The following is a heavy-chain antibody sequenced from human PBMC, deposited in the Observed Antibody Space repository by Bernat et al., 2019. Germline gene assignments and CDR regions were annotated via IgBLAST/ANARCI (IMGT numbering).Heavy chain of an antibody. Sequence: EVQLVESGGGLVQPGGSLRLSCAASGFTFSSYWMHWVRQAPGKGLVWVSRINSNGTSINYADSVKGRFTISRDNAKNTLYLQMNSLRAEDSAVYFCARAVTRIKSLHIFNALDVWGQGTTVTVSS. CDR2: INSNGTSI. D-gene: IGHD4-17*01. CDR1: GFTFSSYW. V-gene: IGHV3-74*01. CDR3: ARAVTRIKSLHIFNALDV. J-gene: IGHJ6*02.